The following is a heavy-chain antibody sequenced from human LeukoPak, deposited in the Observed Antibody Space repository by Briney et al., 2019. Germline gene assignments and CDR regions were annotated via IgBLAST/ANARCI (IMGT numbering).Heavy chain of an antibody. J-gene: IGHJ6*03. CDR1: GFTFSSYA. D-gene: IGHD6-13*01. V-gene: IGHV3-23*01. Sequence: GAPRLSCAASGFTFSSYAMSWVRQAPGKGLEWVSAIIGSGGSTYYADSVKGRFTISRDNSKNTLYLQMNSLRADDTAIYYCAKFLAAAYYYYYYMDVWGKGTTVTVSS. CDR3: AKFLAAAYYYYYYMDV. CDR2: IIGSGGST.